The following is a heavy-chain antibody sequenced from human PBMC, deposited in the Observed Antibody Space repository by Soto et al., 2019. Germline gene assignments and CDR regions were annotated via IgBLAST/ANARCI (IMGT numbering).Heavy chain of an antibody. V-gene: IGHV3-33*01. CDR3: VRDGVGATTYFGYFDY. Sequence: QVQLVESGGGVVQPGRSLRLSCAASGFNFGGYGMHWVRKAPGKGLEWVAITRHDGSNTYYADSVRGRFTISRDNSKNTLYLQMNSLTVEDTAVYYCVRDGVGATTYFGYFDYWGQGTLITFSS. CDR1: GFNFGGYG. CDR2: TRHDGSNT. J-gene: IGHJ4*02. D-gene: IGHD1-26*01.